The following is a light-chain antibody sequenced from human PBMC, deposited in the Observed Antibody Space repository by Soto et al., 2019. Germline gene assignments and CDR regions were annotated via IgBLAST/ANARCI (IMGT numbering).Light chain of an antibody. CDR1: QSLLHSNGYNY. V-gene: IGKV2-28*01. Sequence: DIVMTQSPLSLPVTPGEPASISCRSSQSLLHSNGYNYLDWYLQKPGQSPQLLIYLGSNRASGVPDRFSGSGSGTDFTLKISRVEAEDVGVHYCMQALQTPTFGQGTKVEIK. CDR2: LGS. CDR3: MQALQTPT. J-gene: IGKJ1*01.